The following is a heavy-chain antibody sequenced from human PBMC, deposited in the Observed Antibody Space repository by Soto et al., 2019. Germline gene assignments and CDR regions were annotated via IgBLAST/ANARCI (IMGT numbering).Heavy chain of an antibody. D-gene: IGHD6-13*01. J-gene: IGHJ5*02. Sequence: QLQLQESGPGLVKPSETLSLTCTVSGGSISSSSFHWGWVRQPPGKGLEWIGSIYYSGSTYYSPPLKSRVTISVDTSKNQFSLKLSSVTAADTAVYYCARRERAAGTDWWFDPWGQGTLVTVSS. V-gene: IGHV4-39*01. CDR3: ARRERAAGTDWWFDP. CDR2: IYYSGST. CDR1: GGSISSSSFH.